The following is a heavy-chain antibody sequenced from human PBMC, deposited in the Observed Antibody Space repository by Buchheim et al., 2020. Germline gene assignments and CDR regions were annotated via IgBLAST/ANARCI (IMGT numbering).Heavy chain of an antibody. CDR3: ARGAQHYDFWSGYFRYYCYGMDV. J-gene: IGHJ6*02. CDR2: IYYSGST. Sequence: QVQLQESGPGLVKPSQTLSLTCTVSGGSISSGSYYWSWIRQHPGKGLEWIGYIYYSGSTYYNPSLKSRVTISVDTSKNQFSLKLSSVTAADTAVYYCARGAQHYDFWSGYFRYYCYGMDVWGQGTT. V-gene: IGHV4-31*03. CDR1: GGSISSGSYY. D-gene: IGHD3-3*01.